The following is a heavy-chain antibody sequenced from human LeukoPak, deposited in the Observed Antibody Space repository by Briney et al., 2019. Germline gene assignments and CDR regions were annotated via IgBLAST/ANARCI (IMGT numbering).Heavy chain of an antibody. CDR3: ARGDNYDRSAYYFDY. CDR1: GGSVSSGSYY. Sequence: SETLSLTCTVSGGSVSSGSYYWSWIRQSPGKGLEWIGYIYYSGSTNYNPSLKSRVTISVDTPKNQFSLKLSSVTAADTAVYYCARGDNYDRSAYYFDYWGQGTLVTVSS. V-gene: IGHV4-61*01. J-gene: IGHJ4*02. CDR2: IYYSGST. D-gene: IGHD3-22*01.